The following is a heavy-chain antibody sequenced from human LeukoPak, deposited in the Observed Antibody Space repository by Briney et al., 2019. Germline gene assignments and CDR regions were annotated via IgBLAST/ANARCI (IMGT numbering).Heavy chain of an antibody. Sequence: GGSLRLSCAASGFTFSSYSMNWVRQAPGKGLEWVSSISSSSYIYYADSVKGRFTISRDNAKNSLYLQMNSLRAEDTAVYYCARDTFYSSGVYGLDVWGQGTTVTVSS. V-gene: IGHV3-21*01. CDR3: ARDTFYSSGVYGLDV. J-gene: IGHJ6*02. CDR1: GFTFSSYS. CDR2: ISSSSYI. D-gene: IGHD3-22*01.